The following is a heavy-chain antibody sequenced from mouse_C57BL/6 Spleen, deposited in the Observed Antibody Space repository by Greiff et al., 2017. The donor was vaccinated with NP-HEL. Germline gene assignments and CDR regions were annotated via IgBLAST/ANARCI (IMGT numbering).Heavy chain of an antibody. D-gene: IGHD1-1*01. V-gene: IGHV1-81*01. Sequence: VQLQESGAELARPGASVKLSCKASGYTFTSYGISWVKQRTGQGLEWIGEIYPRSGNTYYNEKFKGKATLTADKSSSTAYMELRSLTSEDSAVYFCARDGGTTVASDYWGQGTTLTVSS. CDR1: GYTFTSYG. J-gene: IGHJ2*01. CDR2: IYPRSGNT. CDR3: ARDGGTTVASDY.